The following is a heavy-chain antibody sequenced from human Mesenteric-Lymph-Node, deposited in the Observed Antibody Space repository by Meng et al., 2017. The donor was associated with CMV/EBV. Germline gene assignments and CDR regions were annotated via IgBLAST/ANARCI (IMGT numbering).Heavy chain of an antibody. V-gene: IGHV4-34*01. CDR3: ARGDILTGSTENFDY. CDR1: GGTVSGFY. J-gene: IGHJ4*02. Sequence: VVGGTVSGFYWSGHRQPPGKGLEWIGEINHSGSNNYDPSLTSRDTVSVDTSKNQFSLKLSSVTAADTAVYYCARGDILTGSTENFDYWGQGTLVTVSS. CDR2: INHSGSN. D-gene: IGHD3-9*01.